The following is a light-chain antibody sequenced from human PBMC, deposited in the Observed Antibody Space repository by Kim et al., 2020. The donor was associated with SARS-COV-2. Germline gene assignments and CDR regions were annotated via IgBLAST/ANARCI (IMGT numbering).Light chain of an antibody. Sequence: PGERATLSCRASQSVSTYLAWYQQKPGQAPRLLIYDVSNRATGIPARFSGSGSGTDFTLTISSLEPEDFAVYYCQQRSTWPITFGQGTRLEIK. CDR3: QQRSTWPIT. CDR1: QSVSTY. J-gene: IGKJ5*01. V-gene: IGKV3-11*01. CDR2: DVS.